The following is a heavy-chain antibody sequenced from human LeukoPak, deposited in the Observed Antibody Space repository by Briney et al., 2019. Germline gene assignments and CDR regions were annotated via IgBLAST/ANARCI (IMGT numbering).Heavy chain of an antibody. CDR1: GYTFTGYC. CDR3: YGVNSDSQR. CDR2: INPNSGGT. J-gene: IGHJ1*01. D-gene: IGHD4/OR15-4a*01. V-gene: IGHV1-2*06. Sequence: ASVTVSCKASGYTFTGYCMHWVRHPPGQGLEWMGRINPNSGGTNYAQKLQGRVTMNRDTSISTAYMELSRLRSDDAAVYYCYGVNSDSQRWGEGTLVTLPT.